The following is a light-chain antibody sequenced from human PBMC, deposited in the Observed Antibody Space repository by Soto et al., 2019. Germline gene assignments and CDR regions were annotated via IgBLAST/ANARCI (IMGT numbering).Light chain of an antibody. CDR2: AAS. CDR1: QSVSSN. Sequence: EIGMTQSPATLSVSPGERATLSCRASQSVSSNLAWYQQKPGQPPRLLIYAASTRATGIPARFSGSGSGTDFTLTISSLQSEDFAVYYCQQYNYWPPITFGQGTRLEI. V-gene: IGKV3-15*01. CDR3: QQYNYWPPIT. J-gene: IGKJ5*01.